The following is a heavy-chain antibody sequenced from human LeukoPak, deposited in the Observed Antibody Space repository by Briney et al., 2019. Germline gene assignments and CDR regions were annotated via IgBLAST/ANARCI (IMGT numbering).Heavy chain of an antibody. CDR2: IYYSGST. CDR3: ASPSTLYAFDI. CDR1: GGSISSYY. V-gene: IGHV4-59*06. D-gene: IGHD2-2*02. Sequence: SETLSLTCTVSGGSISSYYWSWIRQPPGKGLEWIGYIYYSGSTYYNPSLKSRVTISVDTSKNQFSLKLSSVTAADTAVYYCASPSTLYAFDIWGQGTMVTVSS. J-gene: IGHJ3*02.